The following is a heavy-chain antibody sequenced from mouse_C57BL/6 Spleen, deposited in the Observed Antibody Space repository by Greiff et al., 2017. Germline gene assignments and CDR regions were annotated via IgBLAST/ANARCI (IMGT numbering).Heavy chain of an antibody. V-gene: IGHV1-64*01. Sequence: QVQLKQPGAELVKPGASVKLSCKASGYTFTSYWMHWVKQRPGQGLEWIGMIHPNSGSTNYNEKFKSKATLTVDKSSSTAYMQLSSLTSEDSAVYYCARREDYDDFDYWGQGTTLTVSS. J-gene: IGHJ2*01. CDR3: ARREDYDDFDY. CDR1: GYTFTSYW. CDR2: IHPNSGST. D-gene: IGHD2-4*01.